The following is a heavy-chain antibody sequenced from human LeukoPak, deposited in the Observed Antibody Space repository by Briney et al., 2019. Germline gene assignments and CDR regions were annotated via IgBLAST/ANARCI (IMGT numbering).Heavy chain of an antibody. CDR2: IYSSGST. D-gene: IGHD3-10*01. CDR3: TRAHGRITRDAYLDY. Sequence: GGSLRLSCAASGFTFSSYWMSWVRQAPGKGLTWVSVIYSSGSTYYADSVKGRFAISRDDSKNTLHLQMNSLRAEDTAMYYCTRAHGRITRDAYLDYWGQGTLVTVSS. V-gene: IGHV3-53*01. CDR1: GFTFSSYW. J-gene: IGHJ4*02.